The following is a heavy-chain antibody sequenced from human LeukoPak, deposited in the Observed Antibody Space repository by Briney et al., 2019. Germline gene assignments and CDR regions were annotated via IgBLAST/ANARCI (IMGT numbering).Heavy chain of an antibody. J-gene: IGHJ4*02. D-gene: IGHD3-3*01. CDR3: WSKNDYGVY. Sequence: GGSLRLSCAASGFSFSGSAMHWVRQASGKGLEWVGRIRSKTNNYATTYAASVKGRFTISRDDSKNTAYLQMNSLNIEDTAVYYCWSKNDYGVYGGQGTLVTVSS. CDR1: GFSFSGSA. V-gene: IGHV3-73*01. CDR2: IRSKTNNYAT.